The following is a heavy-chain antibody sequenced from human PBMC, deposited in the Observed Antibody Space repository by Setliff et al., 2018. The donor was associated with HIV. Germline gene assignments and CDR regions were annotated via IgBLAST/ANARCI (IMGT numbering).Heavy chain of an antibody. CDR3: ARQSVAVNPTA. CDR1: GYFINIGHY. D-gene: IGHD2-15*01. CDR2: IYHSGGT. Sequence: SETLSLTCRVSGYFINIGHYCGWLRQSPGKGLEWIGTIYHSGGTYYNPSLKSRVTISVDTSKNQFSLKLSSVTAADTAVYYCARQSVAVNPTAWGQGTLVTVSS. V-gene: IGHV4-38-2*01. J-gene: IGHJ5*02.